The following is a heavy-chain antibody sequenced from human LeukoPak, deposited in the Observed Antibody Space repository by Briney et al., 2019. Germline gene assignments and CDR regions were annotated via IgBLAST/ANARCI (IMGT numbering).Heavy chain of an antibody. CDR3: ARHGPKQVVHYYYYYMDV. Sequence: SETLSLTCTVSGGSISSYYWSWIRQPPGKGLEWIGYIYYSGSTNYNPSLKIRVTISVDTSKNQFSLKLSSVTAADTAVYYCARHGPKQVVHYYYYYMDVWGKGTTVTVSS. CDR1: GGSISSYY. D-gene: IGHD2-15*01. CDR2: IYYSGST. J-gene: IGHJ6*03. V-gene: IGHV4-59*01.